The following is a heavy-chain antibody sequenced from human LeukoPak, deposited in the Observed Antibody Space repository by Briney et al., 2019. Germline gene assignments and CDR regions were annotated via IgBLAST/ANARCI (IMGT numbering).Heavy chain of an antibody. Sequence: SETLSLTCTVSGGSISSSSYYWGWIRQPPGKGLEWIGSIYYSGSTYYNPSLKSRVTISVDTSKNQFSLKLSSVTAADTAVYYRARAGFTIFGVVIIPGYFDYWGQGTLVTVSS. J-gene: IGHJ4*02. D-gene: IGHD3-3*01. V-gene: IGHV4-39*07. CDR2: IYYSGST. CDR3: ARAGFTIFGVVIIPGYFDY. CDR1: GGSISSSSYY.